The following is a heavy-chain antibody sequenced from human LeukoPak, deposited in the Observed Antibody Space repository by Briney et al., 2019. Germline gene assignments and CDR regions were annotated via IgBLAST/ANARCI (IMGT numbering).Heavy chain of an antibody. CDR1: GYSISSGYY. V-gene: IGHV4-38-2*02. CDR2: IYHSGST. J-gene: IGHJ5*02. Sequence: SETLSLTCTVSGYSISSGYYWGWIRQPPGKGLEWIGSIYHSGSTYYNPSLKSRVTISVDTSKNQFSLKLSSVTAADTAVYYCARDLRHENWFDPWGQGTLVTVSS. CDR3: ARDLRHENWFDP.